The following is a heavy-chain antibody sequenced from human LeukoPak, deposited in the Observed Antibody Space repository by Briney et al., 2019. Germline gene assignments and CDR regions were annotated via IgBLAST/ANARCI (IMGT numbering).Heavy chain of an antibody. Sequence: GESLKISCKGSGYSFTSYWIGWVRQMPGKGLEWMGIIYPGDSDTRYSPSFQGQVTISADKSISTAYLQWSSLKASDTAMYYCARHQLGTSCYVRGEDYWGRGTLVTVSS. CDR2: IYPGDSDT. CDR1: GYSFTSYW. J-gene: IGHJ4*02. CDR3: ARHQLGTSCYVRGEDY. V-gene: IGHV5-51*01. D-gene: IGHD2-2*01.